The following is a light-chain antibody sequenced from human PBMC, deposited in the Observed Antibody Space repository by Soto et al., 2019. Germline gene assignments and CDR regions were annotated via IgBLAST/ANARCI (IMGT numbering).Light chain of an antibody. CDR3: SSYTTSTTRV. Sequence: QSALTQPASMSGSPGQSITISCTGTSSDIGVYDFVSWYQQHPGRAPKLLIYDVTNRPSGISDRFSGSKSGNTASLTISGLQPEYEADYYCSSYTTSTTRVFGGGTKLTVL. J-gene: IGLJ3*02. V-gene: IGLV2-14*01. CDR2: DVT. CDR1: SSDIGVYDF.